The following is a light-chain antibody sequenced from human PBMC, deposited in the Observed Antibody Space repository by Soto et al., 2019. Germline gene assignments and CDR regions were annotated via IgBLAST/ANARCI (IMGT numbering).Light chain of an antibody. CDR3: SSYTSSSTPYV. V-gene: IGLV2-14*03. CDR2: DVS. CDR1: SSDVGGYDY. J-gene: IGLJ1*01. Sequence: QSALTQPASVSGSPGQSITISCTGSSSDVGGYDYVSWYQHHPGKAPKLMIHDVSNRPSGVSNRFSGSKSGNTASLTISGLQADDEADYYCSSYTSSSTPYVFGTGTKLTVL.